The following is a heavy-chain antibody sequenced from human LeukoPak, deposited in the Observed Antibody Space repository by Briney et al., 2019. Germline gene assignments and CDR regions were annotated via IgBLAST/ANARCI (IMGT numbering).Heavy chain of an antibody. CDR2: INPRSGGT. J-gene: IGHJ4*02. CDR1: GYTFTYNY. Sequence: GASVKVFCKASGYTFTYNYIHWVRQAPGQGLEWMRCINPRSGGTSYGQKFQGRVTVTRDTSISTAYMELSSLTSDDTAVYYCGRVAYCGSGCYYYFDYWGQGTLVTVSS. CDR3: GRVAYCGSGCYYYFDY. V-gene: IGHV1-2*02. D-gene: IGHD2-21*02.